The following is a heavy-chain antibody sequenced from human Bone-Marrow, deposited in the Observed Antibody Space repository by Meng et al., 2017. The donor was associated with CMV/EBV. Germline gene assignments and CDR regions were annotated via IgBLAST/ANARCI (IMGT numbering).Heavy chain of an antibody. CDR2: INPGNGNT. Sequence: QVQLVQSGAEVRKPGASVKASCKASGYTFTTSNMHWVRRAPGQRPEWMGLINPGNGNTKYSQKFQGRVTINRDTSATTAYMELSSLRSEDTDVYYCARDRGDSWGQGTLVTVSS. V-gene: IGHV1-3*01. CDR3: ARDRGDS. D-gene: IGHD3-10*01. CDR1: GYTFTTSN. J-gene: IGHJ4*02.